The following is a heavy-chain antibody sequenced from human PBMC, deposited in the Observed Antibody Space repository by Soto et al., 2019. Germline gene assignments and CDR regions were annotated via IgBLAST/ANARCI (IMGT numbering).Heavy chain of an antibody. CDR2: VNPDGTIT. Sequence: EVQLVESGGDLVQPGGSLRLSCAASGYTFSHYWMHWVRQAPGKGLVWVSRVNPDGTITTYADSVKGRFTISRDNAKNTLYLQMNSLGVEDTALYYCSDDTCGDKDFWGQGTPVTVSS. CDR1: GYTFSHYW. CDR3: SDDTCGDKDF. J-gene: IGHJ4*02. V-gene: IGHV3-74*01. D-gene: IGHD2-21*01.